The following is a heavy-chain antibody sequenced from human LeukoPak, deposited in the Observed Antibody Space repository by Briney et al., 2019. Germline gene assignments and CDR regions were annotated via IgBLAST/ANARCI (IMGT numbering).Heavy chain of an antibody. J-gene: IGHJ4*02. CDR2: IKADGSEK. D-gene: IGHD3-10*01. Sequence: TGGSLRLSCAASGFTFTDYLMTWVRQAPGKGLEWVADIKADGSEKYYVDSVKGRFTISRDNAKNSLYLQMNSLRAEDTAVYYCAREAYGSGSHPLDYWGQGTLVTVSS. V-gene: IGHV3-7*01. CDR1: GFTFTDYL. CDR3: AREAYGSGSHPLDY.